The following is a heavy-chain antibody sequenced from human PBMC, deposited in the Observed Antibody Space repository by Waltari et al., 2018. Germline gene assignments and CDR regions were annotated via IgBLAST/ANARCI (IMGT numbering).Heavy chain of an antibody. V-gene: IGHV3-48*03. D-gene: IGHD2-21*01. CDR3: ARDGRGPGLTKVDV. CDR1: GFSLGSYE. CDR2: ISESGHST. J-gene: IGHJ6*02. Sequence: VESGGGLVQPGGSLRLSCAASGFSLGSYEMTWVRQAPGKGLEWSSYISESGHSTFYADSVKGRFTVSRDNAKNSLHLQMNSLRAEDSATYYCARDGRGPGLTKVDVWGQGTTVTVSS.